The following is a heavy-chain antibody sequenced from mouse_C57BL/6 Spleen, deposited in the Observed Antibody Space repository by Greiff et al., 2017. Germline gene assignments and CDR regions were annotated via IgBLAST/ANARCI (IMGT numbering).Heavy chain of an antibody. CDR2: ISDGGSYT. CDR1: GFTFSSYA. J-gene: IGHJ4*01. V-gene: IGHV5-4*01. CDR3: ARDGDYDYDEGGYYAMDY. Sequence: EVQLVESGGGLVKPGGSLKLSCAASGFTFSSYAMSWVRQTPEKRLEWVATISDGGSYTYYPDNVKGRFTISRDNAKNNLYLQMSHLKSEDTAMYYCARDGDYDYDEGGYYAMDYWGQGTSVTVSS. D-gene: IGHD2-4*01.